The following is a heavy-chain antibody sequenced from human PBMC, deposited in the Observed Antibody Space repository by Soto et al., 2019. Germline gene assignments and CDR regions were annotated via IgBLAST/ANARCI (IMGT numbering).Heavy chain of an antibody. D-gene: IGHD2-8*01. Sequence: VQLVESGGNVLQPGGSLRLSCAASGFISSSYWMHWVRQAPGKGLVWVSRINRDGSRTDYADSVKGRFAVSRDNAKNTVLLQMNSSRADDTDGYYGERGVNGYYYVDYWGQGTLVTVSA. V-gene: IGHV3-74*01. CDR1: GFISSSYW. J-gene: IGHJ4*02. CDR2: INRDGSRT. CDR3: ERGVNGYYYVDY.